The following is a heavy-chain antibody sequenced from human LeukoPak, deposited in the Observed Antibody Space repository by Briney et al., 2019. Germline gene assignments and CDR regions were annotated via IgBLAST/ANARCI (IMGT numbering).Heavy chain of an antibody. CDR1: GVTLSPYG. CDR2: ITYEGGNQ. Sequence: GMSLRLSCAASGVTLSPYGMHWVRQAPGKGLEWVAVITYEGGNQHYADSVKGRFIIYRDNPKYPLYLQMNILRTEDTAVYYCAKEGTPEVSTWYDLWGQGTQVIVSS. J-gene: IGHJ5*02. D-gene: IGHD3-10*01. V-gene: IGHV3-30*18. CDR3: AKEGTPEVSTWYDL.